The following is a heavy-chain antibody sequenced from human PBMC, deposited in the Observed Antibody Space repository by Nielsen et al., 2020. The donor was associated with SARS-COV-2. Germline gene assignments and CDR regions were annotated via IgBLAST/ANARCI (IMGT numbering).Heavy chain of an antibody. Sequence: GESLKISCAASGFTFSSYAMHWVRQAPGKGLEWVAVIWYDGSNKYYADSVKGRVTISRDNSKNTLYLQMNSLRAEDTAIYYCAGDGGGGYDIREGFDYWGQGTLVTVSS. D-gene: IGHD3-9*01. CDR2: IWYDGSNK. V-gene: IGHV3-33*08. J-gene: IGHJ4*02. CDR1: GFTFSSYA. CDR3: AGDGGGGYDIREGFDY.